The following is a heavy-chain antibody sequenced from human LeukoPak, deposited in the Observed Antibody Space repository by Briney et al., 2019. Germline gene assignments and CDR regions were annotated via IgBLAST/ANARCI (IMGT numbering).Heavy chain of an antibody. V-gene: IGHV3-15*04. Sequence: PEGSLRLSCAASGFTFNLAWMSWVRQTPGKGLQWVARIAVTPDGPATDYATPVRGRFTISRDDSRNMVYLQMSSLRTDDTAVYYCVWSSTWNRRFYLDQWGQGTLVTVSS. CDR1: GFTFNLAW. J-gene: IGHJ4*02. D-gene: IGHD6-6*01. CDR2: IAVTPDGPAT. CDR3: VWSSTWNRRFYLDQ.